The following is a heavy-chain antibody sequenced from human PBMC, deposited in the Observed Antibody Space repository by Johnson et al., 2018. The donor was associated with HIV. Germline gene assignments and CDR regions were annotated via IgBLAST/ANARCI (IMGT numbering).Heavy chain of an antibody. CDR3: ASTRGGVFDV. CDR1: GFTVNSNY. Sequence: VQLVESGGGLVQPGGSLRLSCAASGFTVNSNYMSWVRQAPGKGLEWVSVIYSGGSTYYADSVKGRFTISRDNFNNMVHLQMSSLRVDDTALYYCASTRGGVFDVGGHGTTVTVSS. J-gene: IGHJ3*01. CDR2: IYSGGST. D-gene: IGHD2-8*01. V-gene: IGHV3-66*01.